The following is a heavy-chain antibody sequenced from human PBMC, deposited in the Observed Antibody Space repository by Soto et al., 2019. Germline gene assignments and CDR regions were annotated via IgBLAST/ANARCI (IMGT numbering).Heavy chain of an antibody. CDR3: ANHKYGSGTPVFDY. CDR1: GFTVSSNY. V-gene: IGHV3-53*01. CDR2: IYSGGST. Sequence: GGSLRLSCAASGFTVSSNYMSWVRQAPGKGLEWVSVIYSGGSTYYADSVKGRFTISRDNSKNTLYLQMNSLRAEDTAVYYCANHKYGSGTPVFDYWGQGTLVTVSS. D-gene: IGHD3-10*01. J-gene: IGHJ4*02.